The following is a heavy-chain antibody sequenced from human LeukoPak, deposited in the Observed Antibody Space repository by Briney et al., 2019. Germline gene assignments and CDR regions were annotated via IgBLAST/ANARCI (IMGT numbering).Heavy chain of an antibody. V-gene: IGHV3-53*01. Sequence: PGGSLRLSCAASGFTFDDYGMSWVRQAPGKGLEWVSVIYSGGSTYYADSVKGRCTIYRDNSKNTLYLQMNSLRAEDTAVYYCASYDSSGYYVDYWGQGTLVTVSS. J-gene: IGHJ4*02. CDR1: GFTFDDYG. CDR2: IYSGGST. D-gene: IGHD3-22*01. CDR3: ASYDSSGYYVDY.